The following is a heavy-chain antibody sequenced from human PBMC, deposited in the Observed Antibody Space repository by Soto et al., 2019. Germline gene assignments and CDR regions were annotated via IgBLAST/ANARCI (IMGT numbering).Heavy chain of an antibody. D-gene: IGHD2-2*01. CDR3: ASLTLSLMPHDD. J-gene: IGHJ4*02. Sequence: WGSLRLSCSASGFPFSSYAMHWVRQAPGKGLEWVAVISYDGSNKYYAASVEGRFTISRDNSKNTLYLQMNSLRAEDTAVYYCASLTLSLMPHDDWGQGTLVTVSS. CDR2: ISYDGSNK. V-gene: IGHV3-30-3*01. CDR1: GFPFSSYA.